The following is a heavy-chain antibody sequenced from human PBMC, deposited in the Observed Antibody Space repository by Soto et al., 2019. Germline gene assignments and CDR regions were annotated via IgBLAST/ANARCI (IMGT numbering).Heavy chain of an antibody. CDR1: SGSISSSNW. J-gene: IGHJ4*02. Sequence: SETLSLTCAVSSGSISSSNWWSWVRQPPGKGLEWIGEIYHSGSTNYNPSLKSRVTISVDKSKNQFSLKLSSVTAADTAVYYCARVPMATIFGVVIIKGPVYYFDYWGQGTLVTVSS. V-gene: IGHV4-4*02. CDR2: IYHSGST. CDR3: ARVPMATIFGVVIIKGPVYYFDY. D-gene: IGHD3-3*01.